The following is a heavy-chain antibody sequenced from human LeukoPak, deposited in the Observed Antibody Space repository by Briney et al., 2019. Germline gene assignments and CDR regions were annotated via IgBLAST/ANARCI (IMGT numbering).Heavy chain of an antibody. Sequence: SETLSLTCAVYGGSFSGYYWSWIRQPPGKGLEWIGEINHSGSTNYNPSLKSRVTISVDTSKNQFSLKLSSVTAADTAVYYCARDYAFDIWGQGTMVTVSS. J-gene: IGHJ3*02. CDR2: INHSGST. CDR3: ARDYAFDI. V-gene: IGHV4-34*01. CDR1: GGSFSGYY.